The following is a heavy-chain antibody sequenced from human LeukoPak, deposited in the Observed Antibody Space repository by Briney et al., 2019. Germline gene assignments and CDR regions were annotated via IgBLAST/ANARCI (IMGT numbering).Heavy chain of an antibody. CDR2: ISSSSSYT. V-gene: IGHV3-11*06. Sequence: GGSLRLPCAASGFTFSDYYMSWMRQAPGEGLEWVSYISSSSSYTNYADSVKGRFTISRDNAKNSLYLQMNSLRAEDTAVYYCAREIVGAIDYWGQGTLVTVSS. CDR1: GFTFSDYY. J-gene: IGHJ4*02. D-gene: IGHD1-26*01. CDR3: AREIVGAIDY.